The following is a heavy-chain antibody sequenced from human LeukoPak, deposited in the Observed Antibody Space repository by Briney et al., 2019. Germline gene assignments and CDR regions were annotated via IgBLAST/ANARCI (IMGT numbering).Heavy chain of an antibody. CDR3: ARHPPAPLYGSGSFDY. D-gene: IGHD3-10*01. Sequence: GGSLRLSCAASGFTFSSYWMSWVRQAPGKGLEWVANIKQDGSEKYYVDSVKGRFTISRDNAKNSLYLQMNSLRAEDTAVYYCARHPPAPLYGSGSFDYWGQGTLVTVSS. V-gene: IGHV3-7*01. J-gene: IGHJ4*02. CDR1: GFTFSSYW. CDR2: IKQDGSEK.